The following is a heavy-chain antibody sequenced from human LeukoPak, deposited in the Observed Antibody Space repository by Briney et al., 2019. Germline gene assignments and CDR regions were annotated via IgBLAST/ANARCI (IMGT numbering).Heavy chain of an antibody. V-gene: IGHV3-33*01. CDR3: AGDTPPGGDYYFDY. D-gene: IGHD3-16*01. CDR2: MWNAGTNT. Sequence: GGSLRLSCAASGFSFSTYGMHWVRQAPGKGLEWVALMWNAGTNTYYADSVKGRFTISRDNSENTLYLQMNSLRAEDTAVYYCAGDTPPGGDYYFDYWGQGTLVIVSS. J-gene: IGHJ4*02. CDR1: GFSFSTYG.